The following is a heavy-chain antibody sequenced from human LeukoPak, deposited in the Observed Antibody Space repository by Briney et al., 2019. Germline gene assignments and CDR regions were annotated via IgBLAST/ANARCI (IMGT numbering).Heavy chain of an antibody. J-gene: IGHJ4*02. D-gene: IGHD3-22*01. Sequence: GSLSLSCAAAGFPFSNAWMSGVRQAPGKGLEGGGRIKSKNDGGTTDYAAPVKGRFTISKDDSKNTLYLQMNSLKTEGTAVYYCTTAYYDSSGYYNDYWGQGTLVTVSS. CDR2: IKSKNDGGTT. V-gene: IGHV3-15*01. CDR1: GFPFSNAW. CDR3: TTAYYDSSGYYNDY.